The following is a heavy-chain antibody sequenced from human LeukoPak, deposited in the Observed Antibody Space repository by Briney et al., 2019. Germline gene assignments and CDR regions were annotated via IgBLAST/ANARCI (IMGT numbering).Heavy chain of an antibody. Sequence: PGGSLRLSCTASGFTFGDYAMSWVRQAPGKGLEWVGFIRSKAYGGTTEYAASVKGRFTISRDDSKSIAYLQMNSLKTEDTAVYYCTRRGYDSSGYASFFDYWGQGTLVTVSS. CDR1: GFTFGDYA. D-gene: IGHD3-22*01. CDR2: IRSKAYGGTT. J-gene: IGHJ4*02. V-gene: IGHV3-49*04. CDR3: TRRGYDSSGYASFFDY.